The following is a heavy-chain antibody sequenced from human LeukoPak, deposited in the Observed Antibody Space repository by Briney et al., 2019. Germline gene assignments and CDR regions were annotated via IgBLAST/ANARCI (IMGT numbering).Heavy chain of an antibody. CDR3: ARHGGAAGGH. V-gene: IGHV4-39*01. J-gene: IGHJ4*02. Sequence: SETLSLTCSVSGGSISSSSYYWGWIRQPPGKGLEWIGSIYYSGSTYYNPSLKSRVTISVDTSKNQLSLKLTSVTAADTAVYYCARHGGAAGGHWGQGTLVTVSS. D-gene: IGHD6-13*01. CDR2: IYYSGST. CDR1: GGSISSSSYY.